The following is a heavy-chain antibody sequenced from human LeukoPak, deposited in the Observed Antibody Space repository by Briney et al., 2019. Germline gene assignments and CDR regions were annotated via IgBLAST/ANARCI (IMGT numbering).Heavy chain of an antibody. CDR2: IRYDGSNK. Sequence: GGSLRLSCAASGFTFSSYGMHWVRQAPGKGLEWVALIRYDGSNKYYADSVKGRFTISRDNSKNTLYLQMNSLRADDTAVYYCAKDSAHIVVVVAATPSYFDYWGQGTLVTVSS. CDR3: AKDSAHIVVVVAATPSYFDY. V-gene: IGHV3-30*02. J-gene: IGHJ4*02. D-gene: IGHD2-15*01. CDR1: GFTFSSYG.